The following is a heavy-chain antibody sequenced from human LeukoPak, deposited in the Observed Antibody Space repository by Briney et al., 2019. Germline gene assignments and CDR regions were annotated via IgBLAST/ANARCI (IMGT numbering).Heavy chain of an antibody. D-gene: IGHD6-19*01. CDR3: ARVSGSGWPWYYYGMDV. CDR1: GYTFTGYY. CDR2: INPNSGGT. V-gene: IGHV1-2*02. J-gene: IGHJ6*02. Sequence: GASVKVSCKASGYTFTGYYMHWVRQAPGQGLEWMGWINPNSGGTNYAQKFQGRVTMTRNTSISTAYMELSSLRSEDTAVYYCARVSGSGWPWYYYGMDVWGQGTTVTVSS.